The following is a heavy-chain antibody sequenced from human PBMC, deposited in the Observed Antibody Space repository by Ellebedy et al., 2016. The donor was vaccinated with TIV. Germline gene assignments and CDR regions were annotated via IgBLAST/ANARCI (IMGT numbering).Heavy chain of an antibody. CDR3: VKLDSSGYYYGRLDY. Sequence: GGSLGLSCAASGFTFSSFAMHWVRQAPGKGLEWLSVISADGANTFHGDSVKGRFTISRDNSKNTLYLQMNSLRVEDTAVYYCVKLDSSGYYYGRLDYWGQGTLVTVSS. D-gene: IGHD3-22*01. V-gene: IGHV3-23*01. CDR1: GFTFSSFA. J-gene: IGHJ4*02. CDR2: ISADGANT.